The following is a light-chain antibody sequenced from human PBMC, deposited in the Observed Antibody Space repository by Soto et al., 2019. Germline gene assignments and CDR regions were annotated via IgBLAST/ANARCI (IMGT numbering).Light chain of an antibody. J-gene: IGLJ3*02. Sequence: QSVLTQPPSASGTPGQRVTISCSGSSSNIGSNTVNWYQQLPGTAPKRLIYSNNQRPSGVPDRFSGSKFGTSASLAISGLLSEDEADYYCAAWDDSLNAWVFGGGTKLTV. V-gene: IGLV1-44*01. CDR1: SSNIGSNT. CDR3: AAWDDSLNAWV. CDR2: SNN.